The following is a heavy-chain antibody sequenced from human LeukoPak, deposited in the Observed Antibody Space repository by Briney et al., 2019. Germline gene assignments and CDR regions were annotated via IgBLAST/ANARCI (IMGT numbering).Heavy chain of an antibody. CDR3: ASGAPARSHSGSYYPRGLGPYYFDY. CDR2: IYSGGST. V-gene: IGHV3-53*01. CDR1: GGSFSGYY. Sequence: QSSETLSLTCAVYGGSFSGYYWSWVRQAPGKGLEWVSVIYSGGSTYYADSVKGRFTISRDNSKNTLYLQMNSLRAEDTAVYYCASGAPARSHSGSYYPRGLGPYYFDYWGQGTLVTVSS. J-gene: IGHJ4*02. D-gene: IGHD1-26*01.